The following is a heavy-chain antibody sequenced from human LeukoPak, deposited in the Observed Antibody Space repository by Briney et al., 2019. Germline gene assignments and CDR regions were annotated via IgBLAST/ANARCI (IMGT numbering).Heavy chain of an antibody. Sequence: ASVKVSCKASGYTFTSYGISWVRQAPGQGLEWMGWISAYNGNTNYAQKLQGRVTMTRDTSIITAYMELSRLRSDDTAVYFCARGYYDSSDYEYFQHWGQGTLVTVSS. CDR3: ARGYYDSSDYEYFQH. J-gene: IGHJ1*01. CDR2: ISAYNGNT. D-gene: IGHD3-22*01. V-gene: IGHV1-18*01. CDR1: GYTFTSYG.